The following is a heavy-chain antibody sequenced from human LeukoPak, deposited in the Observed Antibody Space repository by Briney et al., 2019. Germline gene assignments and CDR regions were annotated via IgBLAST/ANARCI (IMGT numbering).Heavy chain of an antibody. V-gene: IGHV4-34*01. Sequence: SETLSLTCAFYGGSFSGYYWSWIRDPPGKALEWSGEINHSGCTNYNPSRKSRVTISVDTSKNQFSLKLSSVTAADTAVYYCAGVVIGRYRVVPAAKRGRSNWFDPWAREPWSPSPQ. D-gene: IGHD2-2*01. CDR2: INHSGCT. J-gene: IGHJ5*02. CDR3: AGVVIGRYRVVPAAKRGRSNWFDP. CDR1: GGSFSGYY.